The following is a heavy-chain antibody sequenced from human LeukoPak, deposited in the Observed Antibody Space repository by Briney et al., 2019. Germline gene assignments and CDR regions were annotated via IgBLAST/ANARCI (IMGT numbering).Heavy chain of an antibody. J-gene: IGHJ4*02. CDR3: ASRRYGDYVVDY. V-gene: IGHV1-69*06. D-gene: IGHD4-17*01. CDR1: GGTFSSYA. Sequence: SVKVSCKASGGTFSSYAISWVRQAPGQGLEWMGGIIPIFGTANYAQKFQGRVTITADKSTSTAYMELSSLRSEDTAVYYCASRRYGDYVVDYWGQGTLVTVSS. CDR2: IIPIFGTA.